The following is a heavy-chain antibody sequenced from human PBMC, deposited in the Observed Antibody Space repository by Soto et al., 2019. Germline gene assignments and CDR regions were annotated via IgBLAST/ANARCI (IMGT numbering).Heavy chain of an antibody. CDR3: ARDRGAARPFWYFDL. D-gene: IGHD6-6*01. J-gene: IGHJ2*01. V-gene: IGHV3-21*01. CDR1: GFTFSSYI. CDR2: ISSSSSYI. Sequence: PGGSLRLSCAASGFTFSSYIMNWVGQSPGKGLEWVSSISSSSSYIYYADSVKGRFTISRDNAKNSLYLQMNSLRAEDTAVYYCARDRGAARPFWYFDLWGRGTLVTVSS.